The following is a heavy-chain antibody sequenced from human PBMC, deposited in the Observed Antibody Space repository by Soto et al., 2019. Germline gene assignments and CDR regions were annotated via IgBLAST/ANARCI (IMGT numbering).Heavy chain of an antibody. D-gene: IGHD3-10*01. CDR2: IIPILGTT. CDR1: GGTLSNFA. J-gene: IGHJ6*02. Sequence: SVKVSCKASGGTLSNFAINWVRQAPGQGLEWMGGIIPILGTTNYTQKLQGRVTITADESTSTVYMDLSSLKSEDTAVYYCARDPINYGSGVLHVWGQGTTVTVSS. V-gene: IGHV1-69*13. CDR3: ARDPINYGSGVLHV.